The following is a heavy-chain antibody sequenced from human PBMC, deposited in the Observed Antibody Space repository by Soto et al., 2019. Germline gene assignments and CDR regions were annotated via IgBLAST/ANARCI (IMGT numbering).Heavy chain of an antibody. CDR3: ARRRQWLVRSGNIQFDP. D-gene: IGHD6-19*01. V-gene: IGHV1-8*01. J-gene: IGHJ5*02. CDR2: MNPNSGNT. Sequence: QVQLVQSGAEVKKPGASVKVSCKASGYTFTSYDINWVRQATGQGLEWMGWMNPNSGNTGYAQKFQGRVTMTRNTSISTAYMELSSLRSEDTAVYYCARRRQWLVRSGNIQFDPWGQGTLVTVSS. CDR1: GYTFTSYD.